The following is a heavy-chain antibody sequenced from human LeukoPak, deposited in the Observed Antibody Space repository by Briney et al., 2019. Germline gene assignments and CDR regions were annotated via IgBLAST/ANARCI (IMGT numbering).Heavy chain of an antibody. V-gene: IGHV4-39*01. J-gene: IGHJ3*01. D-gene: IGHD1-26*01. CDR3: ARRGGSYYAA. Sequence: SETLSLTCTVSGGSISSSNYYWGWIRQPPGKGLEWIGSIYYSGSTYYNPSLKSRVTISVDTSKNQFSLKLSSVTAADTAVYYCARRGGSYYAAWGQGTMVTVSS. CDR1: GGSISSSNYY. CDR2: IYYSGST.